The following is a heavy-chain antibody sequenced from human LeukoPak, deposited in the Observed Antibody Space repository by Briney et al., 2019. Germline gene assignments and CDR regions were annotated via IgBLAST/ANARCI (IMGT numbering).Heavy chain of an antibody. Sequence: ASVTVSCTASGYTFTGYYMHWVRQAPGQGLEWMGWINPNSGGTNYAQKFQGRVTMTRDTSISTAYMELSRLRSDDTAVYYCARDSNVLLWFGEFSPDAFDIWGQGTMVTVSS. CDR2: INPNSGGT. CDR1: GYTFTGYY. D-gene: IGHD3-10*01. J-gene: IGHJ3*02. CDR3: ARDSNVLLWFGEFSPDAFDI. V-gene: IGHV1-2*02.